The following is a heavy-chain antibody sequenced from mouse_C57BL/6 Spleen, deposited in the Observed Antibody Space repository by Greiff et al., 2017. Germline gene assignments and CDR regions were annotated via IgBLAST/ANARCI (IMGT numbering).Heavy chain of an antibody. J-gene: IGHJ4*01. Sequence: EVQVVESGGDLVKPGGSLKLSCAASGFTFSSYGMSWVRQTPDKRLEWVATISSGGSYTYYPDSVKGRFTISRDNAKNTLYLQMSSLKSEDTAMYYCARQGSTMVTTGAMDYWGQGTSVTVSS. CDR1: GFTFSSYG. CDR3: ARQGSTMVTTGAMDY. D-gene: IGHD2-2*01. V-gene: IGHV5-6*01. CDR2: ISSGGSYT.